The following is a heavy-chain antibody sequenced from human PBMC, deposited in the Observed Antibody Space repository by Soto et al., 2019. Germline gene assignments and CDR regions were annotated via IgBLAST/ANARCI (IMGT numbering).Heavy chain of an antibody. CDR2: ISTTSTYT. CDR3: ARDDGLSSTNVKAFDI. CDR1: GFTFSRYY. D-gene: IGHD2-2*01. J-gene: IGHJ3*02. Sequence: GGSLRLSCAASGFTFSRYYMNWVRQAPGKGLEWVSSISTTSTYTHYADSLKGRFTISRDNAKKLLYLQMDSLRAEDTAVYYCARDDGLSSTNVKAFDIWGQGTKVTGSS. V-gene: IGHV3-21*01.